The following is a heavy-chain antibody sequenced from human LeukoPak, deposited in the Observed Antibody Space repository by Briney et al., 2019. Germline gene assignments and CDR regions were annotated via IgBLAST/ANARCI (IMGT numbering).Heavy chain of an antibody. D-gene: IGHD3-10*01. V-gene: IGHV4-61*02. CDR1: GGSISSGSYY. CDR2: IYTSGST. Sequence: SETLSLTCTVSGGSISSGSYYWSWIRQPAGKGLEWIGRIYTSGSTNYNPSLKSRVTISVDTSKNQFSLKLSSVTAADTVVYYCARDAGDYYYYYYMDVWGKGTTVTISS. CDR3: ARDAGDYYYYYYMDV. J-gene: IGHJ6*03.